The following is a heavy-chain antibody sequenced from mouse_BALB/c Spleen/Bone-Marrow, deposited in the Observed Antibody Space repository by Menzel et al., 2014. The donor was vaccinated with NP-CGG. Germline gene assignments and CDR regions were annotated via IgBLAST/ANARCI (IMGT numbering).Heavy chain of an antibody. CDR3: ARRDYYGSSFYWYFDV. V-gene: IGHV1-14*01. CDR1: GYTFTSYV. D-gene: IGHD1-1*01. CDR2: INPYNDGT. J-gene: IGHJ1*01. Sequence: VQLQQSGPELVKPGASVKMSCKASGYTFTSYVMHWVKQKPGQGLEWIGYINPYNDGTKYNEKFEGKATLTSDKSSSTAYMELSSLTSEDSAVYYCARRDYYGSSFYWYFDVWGAGTTVTVSS.